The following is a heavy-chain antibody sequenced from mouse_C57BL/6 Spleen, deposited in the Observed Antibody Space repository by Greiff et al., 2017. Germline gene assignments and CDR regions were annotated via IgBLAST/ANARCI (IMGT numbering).Heavy chain of an antibody. J-gene: IGHJ2*01. V-gene: IGHV1-74*01. CDR2: IHPSDSDT. D-gene: IGHD1-1*01. CDR1: GYTFTSYW. Sequence: QVQLQQPGAELVKPGASVKVSCKASGYTFTSYWMHWVKQRPGQGLEWIGRIHPSDSDTNYNQKFKGKDTLTVDKSSSTAYMQLSSLTSEDSAVXYWAIESPYYYGSSYAFDYWGQGTTLTVSS. CDR3: AIESPYYYGSSYAFDY.